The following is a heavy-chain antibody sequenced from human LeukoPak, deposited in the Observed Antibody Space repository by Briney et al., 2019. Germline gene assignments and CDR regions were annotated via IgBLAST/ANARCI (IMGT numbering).Heavy chain of an antibody. CDR3: ASSSSGWYKNWFDP. J-gene: IGHJ5*02. Sequence: SETLSLTCSVSGGSITGQYWSWIRQPPGKGLEWIGYIYYSGSTNYNPSLKSRVTVSVDTSKNQFSLKLSSVTAADTAVYYCASSSSGWYKNWFDPWGQGTLVTVSS. CDR1: GGSITGQY. CDR2: IYYSGST. V-gene: IGHV4-59*11. D-gene: IGHD6-19*01.